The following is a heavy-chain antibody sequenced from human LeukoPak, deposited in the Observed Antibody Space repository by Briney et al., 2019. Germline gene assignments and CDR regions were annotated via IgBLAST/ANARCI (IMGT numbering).Heavy chain of an antibody. V-gene: IGHV4-34*01. D-gene: IGHD3-3*01. CDR2: INHSGST. Sequence: SETLSLTCAVYGGSFSGYYSSWIRQPPGKGLEWIGEINHSGSTNYNPSLKSRVTISVDTSKNQFSLKLSSVTAADTAVYYCARGGVTAFDYWGQGTLVTVSS. J-gene: IGHJ4*02. CDR1: GGSFSGYY. CDR3: ARGGVTAFDY.